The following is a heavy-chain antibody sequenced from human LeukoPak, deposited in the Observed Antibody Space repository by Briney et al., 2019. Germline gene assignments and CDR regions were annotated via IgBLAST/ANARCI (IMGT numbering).Heavy chain of an antibody. CDR2: ISGSGGST. CDR1: GFTFSSYA. J-gene: IGHJ6*02. Sequence: GGSLRLSCAASGFTFSSYAMSWVRQAPGKGLEWVSAISGSGGSTYYADSVKGRFTISRDNSKNTLYLQMNSLRAEDTAVYYCASTLYDNSPRGGLAQRDYYYYYGMDVWGQGTTVTVSS. D-gene: IGHD3-9*01. CDR3: ASTLYDNSPRGGLAQRDYYYYYGMDV. V-gene: IGHV3-23*01.